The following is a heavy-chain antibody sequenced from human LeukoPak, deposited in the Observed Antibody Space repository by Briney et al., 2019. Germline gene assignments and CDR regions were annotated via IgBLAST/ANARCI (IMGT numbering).Heavy chain of an antibody. V-gene: IGHV3-15*07. CDR2: IRSKIDGGAT. D-gene: IGHD2-21*01. J-gene: IGHJ4*02. CDR1: GFNVNNAW. Sequence: GGSLRLSCAASGFNVNNAWMCWVRQAPGKGLEWVGRIRSKIDGGATDYAAPVKGRFTISRDDSKNTLYLQINSLKIEDTAMYYCYTSITDYWGQRTLVTVSS. CDR3: YTSITDY.